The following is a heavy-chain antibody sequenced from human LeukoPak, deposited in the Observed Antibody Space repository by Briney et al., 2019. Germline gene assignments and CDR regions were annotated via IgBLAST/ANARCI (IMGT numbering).Heavy chain of an antibody. CDR1: GYSISSGYY. D-gene: IGHD2-8*01. CDR3: ARDSNGYFDY. CDR2: INHSGST. Sequence: PSETLSLTCTVSGYSISSGYYWSWIRQPPGKGLEWIGEINHSGSTNYNPSLKSRVTISVDTSKNRFSLKLSSVTAADTAVYYCARDSNGYFDYWGQGTLVTVSS. J-gene: IGHJ4*02. V-gene: IGHV4-38-2*02.